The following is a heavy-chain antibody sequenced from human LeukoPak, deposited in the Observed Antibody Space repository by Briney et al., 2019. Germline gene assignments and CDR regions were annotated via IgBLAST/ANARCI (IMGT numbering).Heavy chain of an antibody. J-gene: IGHJ4*02. CDR1: GFTFSSYS. Sequence: PGGSLRLSCAASGFTFSSYSMNWVRQAPGKGLEWVSSISSSSSYIYYADSVKGRFTISRDNAKNSLYLQMNSLRAEDTAVYYCARDPTYYYDSSGYYFDYWGQGTLVTVSS. CDR2: ISSSSSYI. D-gene: IGHD3-22*01. V-gene: IGHV3-21*01. CDR3: ARDPTYYYDSSGYYFDY.